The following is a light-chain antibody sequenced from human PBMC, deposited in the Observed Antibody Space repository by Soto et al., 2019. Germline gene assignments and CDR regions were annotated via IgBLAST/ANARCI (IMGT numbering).Light chain of an antibody. CDR1: QTVSSSY. CDR2: GAS. CDR3: QQFSSSPGFT. J-gene: IGKJ3*01. Sequence: EIVLTQSPGTLSLSPGERATLSCRASQTVSSSYLAWYQQKPGQAPRLLIYGASSRATGIPDRFSGSGSGTDFTLTISRPEPEDFAVYYCQQFSSSPGFTFGPGTRVDIK. V-gene: IGKV3-20*01.